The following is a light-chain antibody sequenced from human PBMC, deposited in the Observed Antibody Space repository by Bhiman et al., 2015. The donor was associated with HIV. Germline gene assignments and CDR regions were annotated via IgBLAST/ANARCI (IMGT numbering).Light chain of an antibody. J-gene: IGLJ1*01. CDR1: SSNIGNYY. CDR3: QSYDRDLGGSV. CDR2: GSN. V-gene: IGLV1-40*01. Sequence: QSVLTQPPSVSAAPGQKVTISCSGGSSNIGNYYVSWYLQLPETAPKFLIYGSNNRPSGVPDRFSGSKSGTSASLAITGLQAEDEADYYCQSYDRDLGGSVFGTGTKVTVL.